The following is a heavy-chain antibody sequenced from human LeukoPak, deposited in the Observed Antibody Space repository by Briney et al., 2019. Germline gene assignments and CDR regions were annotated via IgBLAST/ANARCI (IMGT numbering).Heavy chain of an antibody. CDR1: GGSFSGYY. D-gene: IGHD3-10*01. CDR2: INHSGST. CDR3: ARGSLSYYYGSFDY. Sequence: PSETLSLTCAVYGGSFSGYYWSWIRQPPGKGLEWIGEINHSGSTNYNPSLKSRVTISVDTSKNQFSLKLSSVTAADTAVYHCARGSLSYYYGSFDYWGQGTLVTVSS. V-gene: IGHV4-34*01. J-gene: IGHJ4*02.